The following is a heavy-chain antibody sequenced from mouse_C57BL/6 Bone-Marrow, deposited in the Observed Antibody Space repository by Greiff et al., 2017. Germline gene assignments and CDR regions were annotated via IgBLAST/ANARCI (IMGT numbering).Heavy chain of an antibody. CDR1: GFSLTSYA. V-gene: IGHV2-9-1*01. Sequence: VQLQQSGPGLVAPSQSLSITCTVSGFSLTSYAISWVRQPPGKGLEWLGVIWTSGGTNYNSALKSRLSISKDNSKSQVFLKMNSLQTDDTARYYCARYYGSPSYAMDYWGQGTSVTVSS. CDR3: ARYYGSPSYAMDY. CDR2: IWTSGGT. J-gene: IGHJ4*01. D-gene: IGHD1-1*01.